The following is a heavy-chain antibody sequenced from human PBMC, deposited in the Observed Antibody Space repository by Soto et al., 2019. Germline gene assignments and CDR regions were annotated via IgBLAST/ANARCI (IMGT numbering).Heavy chain of an antibody. CDR1: GYTFTSYG. D-gene: IGHD3-3*01. CDR2: ISAYNGNT. Sequence: QVQLVQSGAEVKKPGASVKVSCKSSGYTFTSYGISWVRQAPGQGLEWMGWISAYNGNTNYAQKLQGRGTMTTDTSTSTAYMELRSLRSDDTAVYYCGRHMQDTVFGAFDYCGQGTLVTVSS. J-gene: IGHJ4*02. V-gene: IGHV1-18*01. CDR3: GRHMQDTVFGAFDY.